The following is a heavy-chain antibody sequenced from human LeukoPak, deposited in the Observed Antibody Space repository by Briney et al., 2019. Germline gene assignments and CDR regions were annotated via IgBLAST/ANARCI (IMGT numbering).Heavy chain of an antibody. CDR1: GYTFTSYG. D-gene: IGHD6-6*01. J-gene: IGHJ3*02. Sequence: GASVKVSCKASGYTFTSYGISWVRQAPGQGLEWMGWISAYNGNTNYAQKLQGRVTMTTDTSTSTAYMELRSLRSDDTAVYYCARDREGVYSSSSESAFDIWGQGTMVTVSS. CDR2: ISAYNGNT. CDR3: ARDREGVYSSSSESAFDI. V-gene: IGHV1-18*01.